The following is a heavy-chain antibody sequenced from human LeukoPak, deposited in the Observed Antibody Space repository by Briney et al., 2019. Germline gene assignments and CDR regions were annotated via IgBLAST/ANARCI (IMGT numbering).Heavy chain of an antibody. D-gene: IGHD3-22*01. CDR3: ARASYSYDINGWVPFDY. V-gene: IGHV4-4*07. CDR1: GVSISSYS. CDR2: IYTSGST. Sequence: SETLSLTCTVSGVSISSYSWSWIRQPAGKGLEWIGRIYTSGSTNYNPSLKSRVTISGDTSKNQFSLRLSSVTAADTAVYYCARASYSYDINGWVPFDYWGQGTLVTVSS. J-gene: IGHJ4*02.